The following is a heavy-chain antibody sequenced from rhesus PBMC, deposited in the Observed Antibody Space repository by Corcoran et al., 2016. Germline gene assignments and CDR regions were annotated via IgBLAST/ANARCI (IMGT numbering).Heavy chain of an antibody. CDR2: IYGSGSST. V-gene: IGHV4-169*01. CDR3: VTSVKYYFDY. J-gene: IGHJ4*01. Sequence: QLQLQESGPGLVKPSETLSVTCAVSGGSISSSYWSWLRQAPGKGLEWIGYIYGSGSSTNYNPSLKSRVTLPVDTSKNQFSLKLSSVTAADTAVYYCVTSVKYYFDYWGQGVLVTVSS. CDR1: GGSISSSY.